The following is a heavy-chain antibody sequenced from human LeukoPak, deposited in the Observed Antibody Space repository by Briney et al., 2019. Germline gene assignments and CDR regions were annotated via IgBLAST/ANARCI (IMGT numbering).Heavy chain of an antibody. CDR1: GFTFSNAC. CDR3: ATPISTYPYRA. V-gene: IGHV3-15*01. J-gene: IGHJ3*01. D-gene: IGHD2-2*01. Sequence: AGSLTLSCTASGFTFSNACMTWVRQAPGQGLEWVGRIKSKSDDKRRNYAAPVKGRFTISTDDSKNTLYLQMNSLKIEDTALYYCATPISTYPYRAWGQGTMVTVSP. CDR2: IKSKSDDKRR.